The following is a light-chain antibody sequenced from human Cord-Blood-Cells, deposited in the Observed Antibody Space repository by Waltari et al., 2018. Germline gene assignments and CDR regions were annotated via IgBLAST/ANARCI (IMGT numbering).Light chain of an antibody. CDR1: QSVSSN. CDR2: GAS. J-gene: IGKJ5*01. Sequence: ERATLSCRASQSVSSNLAWYQQKPGQAPRLLIYGASTRATGIPARFSGSGSGTEFTLTISSLQSEDFAVYYCQQYNNWPPITFGQWTRLEIK. V-gene: IGKV3-15*01. CDR3: QQYNNWPPIT.